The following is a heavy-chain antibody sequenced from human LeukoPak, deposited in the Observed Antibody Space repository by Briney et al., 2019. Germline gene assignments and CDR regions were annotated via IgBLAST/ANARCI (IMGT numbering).Heavy chain of an antibody. CDR2: INPNSGGT. J-gene: IGHJ5*02. V-gene: IGHV1-2*02. CDR3: ARAIAYVRLERQFSRFDP. D-gene: IGHD1-1*01. Sequence: ASVKVSCKASGYTFIDYYMFWVRQAPGQGPEWMGWINPNSGGTNYAQKFQGRVTMIRDTSISTAYMELTSLKSDDTAIYYCARAIAYVRLERQFSRFDPWGQGTLVIVSS. CDR1: GYTFIDYY.